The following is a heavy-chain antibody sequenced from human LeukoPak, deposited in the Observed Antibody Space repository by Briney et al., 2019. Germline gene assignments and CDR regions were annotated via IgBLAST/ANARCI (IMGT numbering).Heavy chain of an antibody. Sequence: GGSLRLSCAASGFTFNNYATSWVRQAPGKGLEWVSAISGSGGTTYYADSVQGRFTISRDNSKSTLYLQMHSLRAEDTAVYYCAKATGERHYWGQGTLVTVSS. CDR2: ISGSGGTT. V-gene: IGHV3-23*01. CDR1: GFTFNNYA. D-gene: IGHD7-27*01. CDR3: AKATGERHY. J-gene: IGHJ4*02.